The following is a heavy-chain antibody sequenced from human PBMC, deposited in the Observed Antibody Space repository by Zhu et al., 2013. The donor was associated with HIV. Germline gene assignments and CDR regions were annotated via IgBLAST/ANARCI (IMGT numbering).Heavy chain of an antibody. Sequence: QVQLVQSGAEVKKPGASVKVSCKASGYTFTSYAMHWVRQAPGQRLEWMGWINAGNGNTKYSQKFQGRVTITRDTSASTAYMELSSLRSEDTAVYYCARDLNYEGFDYWGQGTLVTVSS. CDR1: GYTFTSYA. J-gene: IGHJ4*02. CDR3: ARDLNYEGFDY. V-gene: IGHV1-3*01. D-gene: IGHD3-16*01. CDR2: INAGNGNT.